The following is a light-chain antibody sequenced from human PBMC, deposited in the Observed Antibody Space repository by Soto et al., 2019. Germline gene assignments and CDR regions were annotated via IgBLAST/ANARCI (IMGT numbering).Light chain of an antibody. CDR3: QSYDSRLYGYV. Sequence: QSVLTQPPSVSGAPGQRVTISCAGSSSSIGAGYDVHWYQQLPGAAPKLLIYANSNRPSGVPDRFSGSKSGTSASLAITGLQAEDEADHYCQSYDSRLYGYVFGYGTKVTV. CDR2: ANS. V-gene: IGLV1-40*01. CDR1: SSSIGAGYD. J-gene: IGLJ1*01.